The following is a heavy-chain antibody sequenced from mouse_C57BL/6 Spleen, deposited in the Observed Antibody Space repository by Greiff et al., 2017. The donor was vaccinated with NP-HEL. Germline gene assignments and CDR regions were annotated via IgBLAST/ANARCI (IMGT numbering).Heavy chain of an antibody. V-gene: IGHV1-82*01. J-gene: IGHJ4*01. CDR3: ARGGSSGYLDY. D-gene: IGHD3-2*02. CDR2: IYPGDGDT. Sequence: VQLQESGPELVKPGASVKISCTASGYAFSSSWMNWVKQRPGKGLEWIGRIYPGDGDTNYTGKFKGKATLTADKSSSTAYMQLSSLTSEDSAVYFCARGGSSGYLDYWGQGTSVTVSS. CDR1: GYAFSSSW.